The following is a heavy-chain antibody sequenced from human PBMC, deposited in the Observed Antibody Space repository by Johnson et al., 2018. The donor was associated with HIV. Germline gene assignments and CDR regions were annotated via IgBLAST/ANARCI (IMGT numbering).Heavy chain of an antibody. CDR2: IYSGDST. V-gene: IGHV3-66*01. CDR1: GFTVSSNY. D-gene: IGHD3-22*01. J-gene: IGHJ3*02. Sequence: VQLVESGGGLVQPGGSLRLSCAASGFTVSSNYMSWVGQAPGKGLEWVSLIYSGDSTYYADSVKGRFTISRDNSKNTLYLQMNSLRAEDTAVYYCARAHYDSSGYYSHAFDIWGQGTMVTVSS. CDR3: ARAHYDSSGYYSHAFDI.